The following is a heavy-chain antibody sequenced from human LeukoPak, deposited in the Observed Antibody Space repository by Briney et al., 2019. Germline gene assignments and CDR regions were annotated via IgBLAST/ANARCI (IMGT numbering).Heavy chain of an antibody. CDR2: ISAYNGNT. J-gene: IGHJ6*03. Sequence: GASVKVSCKASGYTFTSYGISWVRQAPGQGLEWMGWISAYNGNTNYAQKLQGRVTMTTGTSTSTAYMELRSLRSDDTAVYYCARRSVVDIVAKELYYYYYMDVWGKGTTVTVSS. V-gene: IGHV1-18*01. D-gene: IGHD5-12*01. CDR3: ARRSVVDIVAKELYYYYYMDV. CDR1: GYTFTSYG.